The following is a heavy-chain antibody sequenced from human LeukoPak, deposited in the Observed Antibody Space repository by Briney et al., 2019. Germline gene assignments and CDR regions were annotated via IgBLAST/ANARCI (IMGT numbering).Heavy chain of an antibody. CDR1: GGSFSGYY. J-gene: IGHJ4*02. CDR2: INHSGST. D-gene: IGHD3-16*02. V-gene: IGHV4-34*01. CDR3: ARLGDYVWGSYRPPPA. Sequence: TSETLSLTCAVYGGSFSGYYWSWIRQPPGKGLEWIGEINHSGSTNYNPSLKSRVTISVDTSKSQLSLKLSSVTAADTAVYYCARLGDYVWGSYRPPPAWGQGTLVTVSS.